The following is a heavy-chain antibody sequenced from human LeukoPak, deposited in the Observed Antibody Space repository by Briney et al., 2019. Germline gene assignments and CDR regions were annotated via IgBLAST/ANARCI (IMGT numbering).Heavy chain of an antibody. CDR3: AKGRYFDWLPQLFDY. D-gene: IGHD3-9*01. CDR1: GFTFDDYA. Sequence: GRSLRLSCAASGFTFDDYAMHWVRQAPGKGLEWVSGISWNSGSIGYADSVKGRFTISRDNAKNSLYLQMNSLRAEDTALYYCAKGRYFDWLPQLFDYWGQGTLVTVSS. J-gene: IGHJ4*02. CDR2: ISWNSGSI. V-gene: IGHV3-9*01.